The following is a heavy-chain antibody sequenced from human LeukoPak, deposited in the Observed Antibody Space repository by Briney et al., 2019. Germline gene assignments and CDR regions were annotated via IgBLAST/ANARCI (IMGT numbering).Heavy chain of an antibody. D-gene: IGHD3-9*01. CDR2: ISSSGSTI. CDR3: AREPHSYYDILTGYFRYYYMDV. V-gene: IGHV3-48*03. CDR1: GFTFSSYE. Sequence: GGSLRLSCAASGFTFSSYEMNWVRQPPGKGLEWVSYISSSGSTIYYADSVKGRFTISRDNAKNSLYLQMNSLRAEDTAVYYCAREPHSYYDILTGYFRYYYMDVWGKGTTVTISS. J-gene: IGHJ6*03.